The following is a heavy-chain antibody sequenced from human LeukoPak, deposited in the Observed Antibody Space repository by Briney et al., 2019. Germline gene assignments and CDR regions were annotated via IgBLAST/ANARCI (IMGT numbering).Heavy chain of an antibody. V-gene: IGHV3-7*01. Sequence: GGSLRLSCAASGFTFSSYWMSWVRQAPGKGLEWVANIKQDGSEKYYVDSVKGRFTISRDNAKNSLYLQMNSLRAEDTAVYYCAKGSTVTRNRGYYFDYWGQGTLVTASS. D-gene: IGHD4-17*01. CDR1: GFTFSSYW. J-gene: IGHJ4*02. CDR3: AKGSTVTRNRGYYFDY. CDR2: IKQDGSEK.